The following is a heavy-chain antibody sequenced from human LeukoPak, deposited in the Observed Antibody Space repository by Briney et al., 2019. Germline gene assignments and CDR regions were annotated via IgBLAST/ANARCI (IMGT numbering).Heavy chain of an antibody. V-gene: IGHV3-30*18. D-gene: IGHD6-13*01. CDR3: AKDALGSSSWYGNWFDP. Sequence: PGGSLRLSCAASGFTFNNYDMHWVRQAPGKGLEWVAVISYDGSNKYYADSVKGRFTISRDNSKNTLYLQMNSLRAEDTAVYYCAKDALGSSSWYGNWFDPWGQGTLVTVSS. CDR1: GFTFNNYD. CDR2: ISYDGSNK. J-gene: IGHJ5*02.